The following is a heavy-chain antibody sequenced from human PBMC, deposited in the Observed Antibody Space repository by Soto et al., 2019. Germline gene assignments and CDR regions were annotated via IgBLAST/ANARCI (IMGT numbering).Heavy chain of an antibody. CDR3: ERGIAAGTDY. D-gene: IGHD6-13*01. J-gene: IGHJ4*02. CDR2: IIPVLDMP. CDR1: GDTLSTYT. V-gene: IGHV1-69*02. Sequence: QVQLVQSGAEVKKPGSSVKVSCKASGDTLSTYTISWVRQAPEQGLEWMGWIIPVLDMPIYAQKFQGRVTISAEKSTSTVYMELSSLRSDDTAVYYCERGIAAGTDYWGQGTLVTVSS.